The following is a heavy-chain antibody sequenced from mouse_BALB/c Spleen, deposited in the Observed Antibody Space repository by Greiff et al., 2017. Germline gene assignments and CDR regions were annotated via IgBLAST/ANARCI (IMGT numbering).Heavy chain of an antibody. V-gene: IGHV1-4*01. CDR3: ARPDYGYAMDY. J-gene: IGHJ4*01. CDR2: INPSSGYT. CDR1: GYTFTSYT. Sequence: QVQLQQSGAELARPGASVKMSCKASGYTFTSYTMPWVKQRPGQGLEWIGYINPSSGYTNYNQKFKDKATLTADKSSSTAYMQLSSLTSEDSAVYYCARPDYGYAMDYWGQGTSVTVSS. D-gene: IGHD2-4*01.